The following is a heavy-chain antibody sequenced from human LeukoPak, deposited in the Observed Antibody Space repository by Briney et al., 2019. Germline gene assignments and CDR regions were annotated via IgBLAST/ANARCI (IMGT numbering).Heavy chain of an antibody. D-gene: IGHD5-12*01. Sequence: SEILSLTCAVYGGSFSGYYWSWIRQPPGKGLEWIGEINHSGSTNYNPSLKSRVTISVDTSKNQFSLKLSSVTAEDTAVYYCAKDLRWLRFDTENGGFDYWGQGTLVTVSS. CDR1: GGSFSGYY. CDR3: AKDLRWLRFDTENGGFDY. V-gene: IGHV4-34*01. CDR2: INHSGST. J-gene: IGHJ4*02.